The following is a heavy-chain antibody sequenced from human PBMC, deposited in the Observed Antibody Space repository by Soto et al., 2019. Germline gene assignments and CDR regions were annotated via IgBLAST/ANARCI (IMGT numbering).Heavy chain of an antibody. J-gene: IGHJ4*02. CDR2: ITPIFGTA. CDR3: ALVVVTAMD. Sequence: GAPVKVSCKAFGGTFRSYAISWGRQAPWKGLEWMGGITPIFGTANYAQKFQGRVTITADESTSTAYRELSSLRSEDTAVYYCALVVVTAMDWGQGTLVNVSS. V-gene: IGHV1-69*13. CDR1: GGTFRSYA. D-gene: IGHD2-21*02.